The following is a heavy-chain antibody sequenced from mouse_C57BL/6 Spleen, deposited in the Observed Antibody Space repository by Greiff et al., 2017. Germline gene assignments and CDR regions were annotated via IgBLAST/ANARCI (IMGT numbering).Heavy chain of an antibody. CDR3: ARYGYSNYVGYYAMDY. D-gene: IGHD2-5*01. V-gene: IGHV1-80*01. J-gene: IGHJ4*01. CDR1: GYAFSSYW. Sequence: QVQLKESGAELVKPGASVTISCKASGYAFSSYWMHWVKQRPGKGLEWIGAIYPGDGGTDYNGKFKGKATLTADKSSSTAYMQLCSLTSKDSEVYFCARYGYSNYVGYYAMDYWGQGTSVTVSS. CDR2: IYPGDGGT.